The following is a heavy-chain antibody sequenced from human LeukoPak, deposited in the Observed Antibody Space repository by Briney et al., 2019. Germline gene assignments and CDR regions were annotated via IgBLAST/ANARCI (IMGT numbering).Heavy chain of an antibody. CDR2: IYYSGST. D-gene: IGHD3-10*01. V-gene: IGHV4-59*12. Sequence: PSETLSLTCTVSGGSISSYYWSWIRQPPGKGLEWIGNIYYSGSTKYSPSLKSRVTMSLDSSKNQFSLKLSSVTAADTAVYYCARDPPTYYYGSGSYRGAFDIWGQGTMVTVSS. CDR1: GGSISSYY. CDR3: ARDPPTYYYGSGSYRGAFDI. J-gene: IGHJ3*02.